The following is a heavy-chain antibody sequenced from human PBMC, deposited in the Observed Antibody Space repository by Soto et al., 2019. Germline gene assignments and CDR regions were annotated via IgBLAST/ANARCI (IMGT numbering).Heavy chain of an antibody. CDR2: MYNTGST. CDR3: ARDLWGYCGADCYPLDV. D-gene: IGHD2-21*02. V-gene: IGHV4-59*01. J-gene: IGHJ6*02. Sequence: PSETLSLTCTVSGGSISSYYWSWLSQPPGKGLEWIGYMYNTGSTIYNPSLKSRVTLSVDTSKNQFSLKLNSVTAADTAVYYCARDLWGYCGADCYPLDVWGQGTTVTVSS. CDR1: GGSISSYY.